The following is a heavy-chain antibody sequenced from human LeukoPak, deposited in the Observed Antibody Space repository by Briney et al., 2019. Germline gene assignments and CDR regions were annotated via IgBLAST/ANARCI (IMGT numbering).Heavy chain of an antibody. J-gene: IGHJ3*02. CDR3: ARGLTVFGVVNDAFDI. D-gene: IGHD3-3*01. CDR1: GFTFSNYW. CDR2: IDSDGSSR. V-gene: IGHV3-74*01. Sequence: QAAGSLRLSCVASGFTFSNYWMNWVRQATGKGLVWVSRIDSDGSSRSYTDAVKGRFTISRDNAKNTLYLQMNSLRGEDTAVYYCARGLTVFGVVNDAFDIWGQGTMVTVSS.